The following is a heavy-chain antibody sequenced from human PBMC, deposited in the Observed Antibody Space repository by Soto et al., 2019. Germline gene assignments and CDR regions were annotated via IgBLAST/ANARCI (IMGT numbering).Heavy chain of an antibody. V-gene: IGHV2-5*02. CDR2: IYWDDDK. J-gene: IGHJ4*02. Sequence: SGPTLVNPTQTLTLPCTFSGFSLSTSGVGVGWIRQPPGKALEWLALIYWDDDKRYSPSLKSRLTITKDTSKNQVVLTMTNMDPVDTATYYCAHRRTYYDSSGYYYESPFDYWGQGTLVTVSS. D-gene: IGHD3-22*01. CDR3: AHRRTYYDSSGYYYESPFDY. CDR1: GFSLSTSGVG.